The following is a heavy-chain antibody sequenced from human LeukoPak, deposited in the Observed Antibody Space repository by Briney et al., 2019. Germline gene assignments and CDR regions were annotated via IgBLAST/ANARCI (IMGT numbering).Heavy chain of an antibody. CDR2: ISGSGGST. CDR3: AKDFSSSGYYHDAFDI. D-gene: IGHD3-22*01. CDR1: GFTFSSYA. J-gene: IGHJ3*02. Sequence: GGSLRLSCAASGFTFSSYAMSWVRQAPGKGLEWVSAISGSGGSTYYADSVKGRFTISRDNSKNTLYLQMNSLRAEDTAVYYCAKDFSSSGYYHDAFDIWGQGTMVTVSS. V-gene: IGHV3-23*01.